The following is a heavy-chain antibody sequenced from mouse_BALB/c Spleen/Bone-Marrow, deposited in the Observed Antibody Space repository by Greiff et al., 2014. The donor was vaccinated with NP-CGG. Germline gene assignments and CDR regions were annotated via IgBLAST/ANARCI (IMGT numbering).Heavy chain of an antibody. J-gene: IGHJ4*01. Sequence: LKESGGGLVQPGGSLKLSCATSGFTFSDYYMYWVRQTPEKRLEWVAYISNGGGSTYYPDTVKGRFTTSRDNAKNTLYLQMSRLKSEDTAMYYCARQGGTEYYAMDYWGQGTSVTVSS. CDR1: GFTFSDYY. CDR3: ARQGGTEYYAMDY. CDR2: ISNGGGST. V-gene: IGHV5-12*02. D-gene: IGHD3-3*01.